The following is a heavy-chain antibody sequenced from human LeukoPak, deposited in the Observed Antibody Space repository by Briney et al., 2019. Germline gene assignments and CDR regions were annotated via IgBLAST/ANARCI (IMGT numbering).Heavy chain of an antibody. V-gene: IGHV4-34*01. Sequence: SETLSLTCAVYGGSFSGYYWSWIRQPPGKGLEWIGEINHSGSTNYNPSLKSRVTISVDTSKNQFSLKLSSVTAADTAVYYCARRSGRDGSGSYYNRLRFNWFDPWGQGTLVTVSS. J-gene: IGHJ5*02. D-gene: IGHD3-10*01. CDR3: ARRSGRDGSGSYYNRLRFNWFDP. CDR2: INHSGST. CDR1: GGSFSGYY.